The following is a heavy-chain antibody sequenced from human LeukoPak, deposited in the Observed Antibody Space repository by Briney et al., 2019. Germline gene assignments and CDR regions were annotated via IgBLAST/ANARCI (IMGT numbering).Heavy chain of an antibody. CDR3: ARISRGSSSSWYIFDY. D-gene: IGHD6-13*01. CDR2: INTNTGNP. CDR1: GTSFTTNA. J-gene: IGHJ4*02. V-gene: IGHV7-4-1*02. Sequence: ASVKVSCKASGTSFTTNAMHWVRQAPGQGLEWMGWINTNTGNPTYAQGFTGRFVFSLDTSVSTAYLQISSLKAEDTAVYYCARISRGSSSSWYIFDYWGQGTLVTVSS.